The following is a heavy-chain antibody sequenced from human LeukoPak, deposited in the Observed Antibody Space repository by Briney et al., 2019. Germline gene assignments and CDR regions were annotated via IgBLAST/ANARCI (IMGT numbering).Heavy chain of an antibody. CDR1: GFTFSSYA. CDR3: ARSPPTAADSSSWYVPPYYFDY. J-gene: IGHJ4*02. V-gene: IGHV3-23*01. CDR2: ISGSGGST. Sequence: GGSLRLSCAASGFTFSSYAMSWVRQAPGKGLEWVSAISGSGGSTYYADSVKGRFTISRDNSKNTLYLQMNSLRAEDTAVYYCARSPPTAADSSSWYVPPYYFDYWGQGTLVTVSS. D-gene: IGHD6-13*01.